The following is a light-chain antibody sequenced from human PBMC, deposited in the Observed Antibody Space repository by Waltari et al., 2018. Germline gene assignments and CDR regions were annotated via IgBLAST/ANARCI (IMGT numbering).Light chain of an antibody. CDR3: MQSLQALWT. V-gene: IGKV2-28*01. CDR1: QSLLHSNGYNY. Sequence: IVVTQSPLSLPVTPGEPASISCRSSQSLLHSNGYNYLDWYLQKPGQSPQLLIYLGSNRASGDPDRFSGSGSGTDFTLESSRVEAEDVGVYYCMQSLQALWTFGQGIKVEIK. J-gene: IGKJ1*01. CDR2: LGS.